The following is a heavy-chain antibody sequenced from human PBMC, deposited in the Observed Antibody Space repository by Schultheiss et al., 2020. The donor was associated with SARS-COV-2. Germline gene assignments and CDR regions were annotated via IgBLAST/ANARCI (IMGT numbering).Heavy chain of an antibody. CDR3: ARDGSGIVATGFFLLDY. CDR2: IYTSGST. V-gene: IGHV4-4*07. Sequence: GSLRLSCTVSGGSISSYYWSWIRQPAGKGLEWIGRIYTSGSTNYNPSLKSRVTISVDTSKNQFSLKLSSVTAADTAVYYCARDGSGIVATGFFLLDYWGQGTLVTVSS. CDR1: GGSISSYY. J-gene: IGHJ4*02. D-gene: IGHD5-12*01.